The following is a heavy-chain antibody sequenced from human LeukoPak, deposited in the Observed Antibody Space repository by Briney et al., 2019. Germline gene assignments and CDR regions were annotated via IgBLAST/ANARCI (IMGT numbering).Heavy chain of an antibody. J-gene: IGHJ4*02. D-gene: IGHD5-18*01. CDR3: ARVFTALDY. V-gene: IGHV3-21*01. CDR2: ISADSSYI. CDR1: RFSFSAYS. Sequence: GGSLRLSCAASRFSFSAYSMSWVRQAPGKGLEWVSSISADSSYIYYADSVKGRFTISRDNAKNSLYLQMNSLRVEDTAVYYCARVFTALDYWGQGTLVTVSS.